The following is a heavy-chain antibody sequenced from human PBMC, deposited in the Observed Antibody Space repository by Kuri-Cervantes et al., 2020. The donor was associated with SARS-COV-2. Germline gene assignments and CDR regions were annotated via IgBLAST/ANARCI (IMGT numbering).Heavy chain of an antibody. CDR3: AKDRAGVHDF. V-gene: IGHV3-30*18. J-gene: IGHJ4*02. D-gene: IGHD2-21*01. CDR1: GFNCSTTD. Sequence: GGSLRLSCVASGFNCSTTDMHWVRQAPGKGLEWVTFISYDGKNKKCMASGKGRFTISRDNSQNTLHLQMKSLRDEDTAIYYCAKDRAGVHDFWGQGTLVTVSS. CDR2: ISYDGKNK.